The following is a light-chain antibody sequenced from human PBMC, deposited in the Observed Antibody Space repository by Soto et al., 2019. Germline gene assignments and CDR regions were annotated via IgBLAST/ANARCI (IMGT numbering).Light chain of an antibody. J-gene: IGKJ4*01. Sequence: EIVLTQSPGTLSLSPGERATLSCRASQSVSSSYLAWYQQQPGQALRLLIYGASSRATGIPDRFSASGSGTDFTLTISRLEPEDFAVYYCQQYGSSPLTFGGGTKVEI. CDR2: GAS. CDR1: QSVSSSY. V-gene: IGKV3-20*01. CDR3: QQYGSSPLT.